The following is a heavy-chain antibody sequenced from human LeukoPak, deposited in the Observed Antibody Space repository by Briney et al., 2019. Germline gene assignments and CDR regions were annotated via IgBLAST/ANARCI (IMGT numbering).Heavy chain of an antibody. CDR2: MGAFNGNT. CDR3: ARGGYSSSSPGGFDY. V-gene: IGHV1-18*01. J-gene: IGHJ4*02. D-gene: IGHD6-6*01. Sequence: GASVKVSCKASGFTFTNYVITWVRQAPGQGLEWMGWMGAFNGNTNYAQKFQGRVTMTTDTSTSTAYMELRSLRSDDTAVYYCARGGYSSSSPGGFDYWGQGTLVTVSS. CDR1: GFTFTNYV.